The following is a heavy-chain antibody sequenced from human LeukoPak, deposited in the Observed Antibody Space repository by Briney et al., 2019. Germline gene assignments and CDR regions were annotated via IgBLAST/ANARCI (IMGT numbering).Heavy chain of an antibody. CDR1: GFTFSSYS. D-gene: IGHD4-23*01. CDR2: ITSSSSSI. J-gene: IGHJ4*02. CDR3: ARDPDYGGNSALDY. Sequence: GGSLRLSCAASGFTFSSYSLNWVRQAPGKGLEWVSYITSSSSSIYYADSVKGRFTISRDNSKNTLYLQMNSLRAEDTAVYYCARDPDYGGNSALDYWGQGTLVTVSS. V-gene: IGHV3-48*01.